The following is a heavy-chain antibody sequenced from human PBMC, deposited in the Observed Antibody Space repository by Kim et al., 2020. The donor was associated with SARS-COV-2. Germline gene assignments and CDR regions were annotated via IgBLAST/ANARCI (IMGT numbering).Heavy chain of an antibody. CDR2: IIPIFGTA. Sequence: SVKVSCKASGGTFSSYAISWVRQAPGQGLEWMGGIIPIFGTANYAQKFQGRVTITADESTSTAYMELSSLRSEDTAVYYCARLALWEPTGTIYYYGMDVWGQGTTVTVSS. J-gene: IGHJ6*02. D-gene: IGHD1-7*01. CDR1: GGTFSSYA. CDR3: ARLALWEPTGTIYYYGMDV. V-gene: IGHV1-69*13.